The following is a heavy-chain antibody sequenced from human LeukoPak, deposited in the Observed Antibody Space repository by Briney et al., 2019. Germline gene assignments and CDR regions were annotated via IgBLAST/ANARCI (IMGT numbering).Heavy chain of an antibody. CDR3: ARHKGGRYSGSYLDY. J-gene: IGHJ4*02. CDR1: GGSISNYY. D-gene: IGHD1-26*01. CDR2: IYTTGST. Sequence: SENLSLTCTVSGGSISNYYWSWIRQPPGKGLEWIGYIYTTGSTNYNPSFKSRVTISVDTSKNQFSLNLSSVTAADTAVYYCARHKGGRYSGSYLDYWGQATLVTVSS. V-gene: IGHV4-4*09.